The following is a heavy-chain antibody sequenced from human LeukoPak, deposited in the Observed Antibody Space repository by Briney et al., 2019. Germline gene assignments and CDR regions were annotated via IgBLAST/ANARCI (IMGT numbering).Heavy chain of an antibody. CDR3: AKEGYCSGGSCYDIDY. D-gene: IGHD2-15*01. V-gene: IGHV3-30*02. Sequence: GGSLRLSCAASGFTFSSYGMHWVRQAPGKGLEWVAFIRYDGSNKYYADSVKGRFTISRDNSKNTLYPQMNSLRAEDTAVYYCAKEGYCSGGSCYDIDYWGQGTLVTVSS. J-gene: IGHJ4*02. CDR2: IRYDGSNK. CDR1: GFTFSSYG.